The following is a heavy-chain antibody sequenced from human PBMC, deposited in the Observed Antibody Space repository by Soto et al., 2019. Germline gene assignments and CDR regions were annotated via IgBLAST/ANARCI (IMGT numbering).Heavy chain of an antibody. J-gene: IGHJ4*02. CDR3: ARESEDLTSNFDY. CDR1: GFTFTRYS. CDR2: ISSTTNYI. Sequence: EVQLVESGGGLVKPGGSLRLSCAASGFTFTRYSMNWVRQAPGKGLEWVSSISSTTNYIYYADSMKGRFTVSRDNAKNSVYLEMNSLSDEDTALYYCARESEDLTSNFDYWGQGTLVTVSS. V-gene: IGHV3-21*01.